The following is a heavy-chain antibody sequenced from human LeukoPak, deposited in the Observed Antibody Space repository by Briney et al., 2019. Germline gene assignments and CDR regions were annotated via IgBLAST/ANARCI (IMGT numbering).Heavy chain of an antibody. CDR2: ISTSGGST. CDR3: AKDAAGARIPFDY. D-gene: IGHD1-26*01. J-gene: IGHJ4*02. CDR1: GFTFIKCA. V-gene: IGHV3-23*01. Sequence: PGGSLRLSCAASGFTFIKCAMTWVRQAPGKGPEWVSGISTSGGSTYYADSVKGRFTIFRDNSKNTLYLQMNSLRAEDTAVYYCAKDAAGARIPFDYWGQGTLVTVSS.